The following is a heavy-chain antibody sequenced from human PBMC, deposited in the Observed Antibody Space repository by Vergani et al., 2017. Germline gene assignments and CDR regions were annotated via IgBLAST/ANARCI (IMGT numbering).Heavy chain of an antibody. J-gene: IGHJ6*02. Sequence: QVQLVQSGAEVKKPGSSVKVSCKASGGTFSSYAISWVRQAPGQGLEWMGGIIPIFGTANYAQKFQGRVTLTADESTSTAYMDLSSLRSEDAAVYYCARGELSSSWYGTNYGMDVWGQGTTVTVSS. CDR3: ARGELSSSWYGTNYGMDV. D-gene: IGHD6-13*01. CDR1: GGTFSSYA. V-gene: IGHV1-69*01. CDR2: IIPIFGTA.